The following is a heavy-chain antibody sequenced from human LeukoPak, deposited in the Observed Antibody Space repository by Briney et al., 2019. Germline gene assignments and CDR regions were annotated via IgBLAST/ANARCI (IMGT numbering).Heavy chain of an antibody. J-gene: IGHJ4*02. CDR2: ISSSGSII. V-gene: IGHV3-11*04. CDR3: AKDMPPYSSSWHDQNHFDY. CDR1: GFTFSDHY. Sequence: GGSLRLSCAVSGFTFSDHYMSWIRQAPGKGLEWVSYISSSGSIIYYVDSVKGRFTISRDNSKNTLYLQMNSLRAEDTAVYYCAKDMPPYSSSWHDQNHFDYWGQGTLVTVSS. D-gene: IGHD6-13*01.